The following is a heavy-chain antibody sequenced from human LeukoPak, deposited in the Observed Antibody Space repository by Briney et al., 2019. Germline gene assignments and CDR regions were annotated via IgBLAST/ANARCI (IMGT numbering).Heavy chain of an antibody. CDR3: ASHTGSSPFYYYYMDV. J-gene: IGHJ6*03. CDR1: GYSISSGYY. CDR2: IYHSGST. V-gene: IGHV4-38-2*01. D-gene: IGHD1-14*01. Sequence: PSETLSLTCGVSGYSISSGYYWGWIRQPPGRGLEWIGTIYHSGSTCYNPSLKRRVTISMDTSTNQFSLRLSSVTPADTALYYCASHTGSSPFYYYYMDVLGKGTTVTVSS.